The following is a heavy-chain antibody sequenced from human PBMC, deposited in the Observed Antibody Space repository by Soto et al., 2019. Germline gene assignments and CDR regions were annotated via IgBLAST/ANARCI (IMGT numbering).Heavy chain of an antibody. V-gene: IGHV4-31*03. CDR3: ARRDIAAAGNRGVDFDY. CDR2: IYYSGST. J-gene: IGHJ4*02. D-gene: IGHD6-13*01. CDR1: GGSISSGGYY. Sequence: PSETLSLTCTVSGGSISSGGYYWSWIRQHPGKGLEWIGYIYYSGSTYYNPSLKSRVTISVDTSKNQFSLKLSSVTAADTAVYYCARRDIAAAGNRGVDFDYWGQGTLVTVSS.